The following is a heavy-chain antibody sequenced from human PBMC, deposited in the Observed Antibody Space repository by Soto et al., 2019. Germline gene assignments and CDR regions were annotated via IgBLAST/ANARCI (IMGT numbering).Heavy chain of an antibody. J-gene: IGHJ4*02. D-gene: IGHD1-1*01. Sequence: GSLILDCPASGFSFSSYAMSWVRQAPGKGLEWVSAISGSGGSTYYADSVKGRFTISRDNSKNTLYLQMNSLRAEDTAVYYCAKVSNNGFYYFDYWGQGTLVTVAS. CDR1: GFSFSSYA. CDR3: AKVSNNGFYYFDY. V-gene: IGHV3-23*01. CDR2: ISGSGGST.